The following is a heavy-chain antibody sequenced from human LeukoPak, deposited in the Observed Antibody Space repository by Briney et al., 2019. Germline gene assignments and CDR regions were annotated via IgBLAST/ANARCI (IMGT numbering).Heavy chain of an antibody. CDR2: INTNTGNP. D-gene: IGHD6-13*01. CDR3: ARAKYSSSWYTHYYYGMDV. CDR1: GYTFTSYA. Sequence: GASVKVSCKASGYTFTSYAMNWVRQAPGQGLEWMGWINTNTGNPTYAQGFTGRFVFSLDTSVSTAYLQNSSLKAEDTAVYYCARAKYSSSWYTHYYYGMDVWGQGTTDTVSS. V-gene: IGHV7-4-1*02. J-gene: IGHJ6*02.